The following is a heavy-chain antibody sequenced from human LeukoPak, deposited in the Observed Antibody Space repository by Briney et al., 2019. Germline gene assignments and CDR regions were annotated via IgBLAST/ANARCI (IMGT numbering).Heavy chain of an antibody. CDR3: ARGPITFGEVSMDV. CDR1: GGSISSSSYY. Sequence: SETLSLTCTVSGGSISSSSYYWGWIRQPPGKGLEWIGSIYYSGSTYYNPSLKSRVTISVDTSKNQFSLKLSSVTAADTAVYYCARGPITFGEVSMDVWGKGTTVTVSS. CDR2: IYYSGST. D-gene: IGHD3-16*01. V-gene: IGHV4-39*07. J-gene: IGHJ6*03.